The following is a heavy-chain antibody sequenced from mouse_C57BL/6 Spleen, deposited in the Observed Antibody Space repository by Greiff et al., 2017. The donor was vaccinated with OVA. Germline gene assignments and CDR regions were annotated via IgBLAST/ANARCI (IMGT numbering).Heavy chain of an antibody. CDR1: GYAFTNYL. D-gene: IGHD2-1*01. CDR3: ARRGGNYDFDD. J-gene: IGHJ2*01. V-gene: IGHV1-54*01. CDR2: INPGSGGT. Sequence: QVQLQQSGAELVRPGTSVKVSCKASGYAFTNYLIEWVKQRPGQGLEWIGVINPGSGGTNYNEKFKGKATLTADKSSSTAYMQLSSLTSEDSAVYFCARRGGNYDFDDWGQGTTLTVSS.